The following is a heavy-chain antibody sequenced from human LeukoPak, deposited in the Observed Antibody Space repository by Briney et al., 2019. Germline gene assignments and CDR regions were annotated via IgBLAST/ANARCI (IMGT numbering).Heavy chain of an antibody. J-gene: IGHJ4*02. CDR1: GFTFSSYA. CDR2: ISGSGSST. V-gene: IGHV3-23*01. D-gene: IGHD1-26*01. Sequence: GGSLRLSCAASGFTFSSYAMSWVRQAPRKGLEWLSSISGSGSSTYYADSVKGRFTISRDNSKNTLYVQMNSLRAEGTAVYSCAKGLQWELPFDYWGQGTLVTVSS. CDR3: AKGLQWELPFDY.